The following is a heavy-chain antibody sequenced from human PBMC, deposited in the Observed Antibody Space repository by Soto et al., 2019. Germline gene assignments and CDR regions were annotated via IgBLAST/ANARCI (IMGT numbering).Heavy chain of an antibody. J-gene: IGHJ6*02. CDR1: GYTFTSYY. D-gene: IGHD3-22*01. Sequence: ASAQVSCKASGYTFTSYYMHWVRQAPGQGIEWMGIINPSGGSTSYAQKFQGRVTLTRDTSTSTVYMELSSLRSEDTAVYYCARDNPTGYYYDSSGYYSNPPTCYYGMDVWGQGTTVTVSS. CDR2: INPSGGST. V-gene: IGHV1-46*01. CDR3: ARDNPTGYYYDSSGYYSNPPTCYYGMDV.